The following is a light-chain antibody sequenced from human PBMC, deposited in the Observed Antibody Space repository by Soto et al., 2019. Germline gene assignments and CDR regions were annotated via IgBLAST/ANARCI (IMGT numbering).Light chain of an antibody. CDR1: QSISTR. CDR2: KAS. CDR3: QQYNSYPLT. V-gene: IGKV1-5*03. J-gene: IGKJ4*01. Sequence: DIQMTQSPSTLSASVGARVTITCSASQSISTRLAWYQQKPGKAPKLLVYKASSLESGGPSRFSVSGSGTEFTLTISSLQPDDFATYYFQQYNSYPLTVGGGTKVEIK.